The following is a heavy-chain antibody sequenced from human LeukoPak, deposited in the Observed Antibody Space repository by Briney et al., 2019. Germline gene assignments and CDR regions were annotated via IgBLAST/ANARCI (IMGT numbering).Heavy chain of an antibody. CDR1: GLTFSSYA. V-gene: IGHV3-21*01. Sequence: TGGSLRLSCAASGLTFSSYAMSWVRQAPGKGLEWVSSISSSSSYIYYADSVKGRFTISRDNAKNSLYLQMNSLRAEDTAVYYCARAFQYGHSDYWGQGTLVTVSS. J-gene: IGHJ4*02. D-gene: IGHD3-10*01. CDR3: ARAFQYGHSDY. CDR2: ISSSSSYI.